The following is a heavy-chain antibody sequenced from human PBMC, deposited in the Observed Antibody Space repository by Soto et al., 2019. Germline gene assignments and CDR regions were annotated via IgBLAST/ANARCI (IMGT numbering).Heavy chain of an antibody. CDR1: GYTFTRYG. Sequence: QVQLVQSGAEVKNPGASVKVSCKASGYTFTRYGIGWARQAPGQGLEWMGWINTYNDNTNYEQNVQGRVTLTTDTSTSTAYMELRSLRSNNTAIYYCAMVDVYVTPSPQDVWGQGTTVIVSS. CDR3: AMVDVYVTPSPQDV. J-gene: IGHJ6*02. D-gene: IGHD3-16*01. CDR2: INTYNDNT. V-gene: IGHV1-18*01.